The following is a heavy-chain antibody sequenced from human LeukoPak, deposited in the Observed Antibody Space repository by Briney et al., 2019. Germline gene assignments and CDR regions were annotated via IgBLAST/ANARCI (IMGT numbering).Heavy chain of an antibody. CDR3: ARGRTGIMITFGGVISRPYYFDY. V-gene: IGHV1-69*05. J-gene: IGHJ4*02. CDR2: IIPIFGTA. Sequence: SVKVSCKASGGTFSSYAISWVRQAPGQGLEWMGGIIPIFGTANYAQKIQGRVTITTDESTSTAYMELSSLRSEDTAVYYCARGRTGIMITFGGVISRPYYFDYWGQGTMVTVSS. D-gene: IGHD3-16*02. CDR1: GGTFSSYA.